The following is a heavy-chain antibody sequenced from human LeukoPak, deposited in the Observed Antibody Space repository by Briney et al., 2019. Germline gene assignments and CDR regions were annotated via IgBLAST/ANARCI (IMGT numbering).Heavy chain of an antibody. Sequence: GGSLRLSCAASGFTFSSYSMNWVRQAPGKGLEWVSYIGHNGTEIRYADSVRGRLTISRDNARHSLYLQMNSLRDEDTAVYYCVKDRGYCTGGNCYRFFDSWGQGALVTVSS. CDR3: VKDRGYCTGGNCYRFFDS. D-gene: IGHD2-8*02. CDR1: GFTFSSYS. CDR2: IGHNGTEI. J-gene: IGHJ4*02. V-gene: IGHV3-48*02.